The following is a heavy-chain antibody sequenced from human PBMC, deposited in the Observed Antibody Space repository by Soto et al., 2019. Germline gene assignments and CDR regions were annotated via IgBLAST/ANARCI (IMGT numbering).Heavy chain of an antibody. CDR3: ARDEMIVVGSHYYYYGMDV. J-gene: IGHJ6*02. CDR1: GGSISSGGYY. V-gene: IGHV4-61*08. CDR2: IYYSGST. D-gene: IGHD3-22*01. Sequence: KTSETLSLTCTVSGGSISSGGYYWSWIRQHPGKGLEWIGYIYYSGSTNYNPSLKSRVTMSVDTSKNQFSLKLSSVTAADTAVYYCARDEMIVVGSHYYYYGMDVWGQGTTVTVSS.